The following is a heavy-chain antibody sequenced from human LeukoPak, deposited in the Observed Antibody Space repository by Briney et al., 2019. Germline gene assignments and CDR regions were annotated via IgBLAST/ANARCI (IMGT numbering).Heavy chain of an antibody. CDR3: ARGDCSSTSCYSFDC. J-gene: IGHJ4*02. V-gene: IGHV4-30-4*08. Sequence: SQTLSLTCTVSGGSISSGDYYWSWIRQPPGKGLEWIGYIYYSGSTYYNPSLKSRVTISVDTSKNQFSLKLSSVTAADTAVYYCARGDCSSTSCYSFDCWGQGTLVTVSS. CDR1: GGSISSGDYY. CDR2: IYYSGST. D-gene: IGHD2-2*01.